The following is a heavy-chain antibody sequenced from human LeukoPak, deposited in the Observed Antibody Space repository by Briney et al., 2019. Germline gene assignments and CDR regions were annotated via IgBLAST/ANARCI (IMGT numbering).Heavy chain of an antibody. CDR1: GFSFSTYA. V-gene: IGHV3-30-3*01. Sequence: GGSLRLSCAASGFSFSTYAMHWVRQSPDTGLEWVAVTSYDGSTKYYADSVKGRFTISRDNSKNTLYLQMDSLRADDTAVYYCARDHSMDYGNWFDPWGQGTLVTVSS. CDR3: ARDHSMDYGNWFDP. J-gene: IGHJ5*02. D-gene: IGHD4-17*01. CDR2: TSYDGSTK.